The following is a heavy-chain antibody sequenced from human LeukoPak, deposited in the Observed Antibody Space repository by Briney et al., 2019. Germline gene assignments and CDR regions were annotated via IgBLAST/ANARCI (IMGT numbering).Heavy chain of an antibody. Sequence: GGSLRLSCAASGFTFSDYYMNWTRQAPGKGLEWVSYINSGSVIHYTDSVKGRFTISRDNAKNSLYLQMNSLRAEDTAVYYCARSDTVGATTGFDYWGQGTLVTVSS. CDR3: ARSDTVGATTGFDY. D-gene: IGHD1-26*01. CDR1: GFTFSDYY. CDR2: INSGSVI. V-gene: IGHV3-11*01. J-gene: IGHJ4*02.